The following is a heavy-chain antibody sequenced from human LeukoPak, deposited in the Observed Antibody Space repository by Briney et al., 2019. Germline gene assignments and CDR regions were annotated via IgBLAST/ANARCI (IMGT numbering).Heavy chain of an antibody. CDR3: ARDPMVRPPYYYYMDV. Sequence: GASVKVSCKASGGTFSSYAISWVRQAPGQGLEWMGGIIPIFGTANYAQKFQGRVTITADKSTSTAYMELSSLRSEDTAVYYCARDPMVRPPYYYYMDVWGKGTTVTVSS. V-gene: IGHV1-69*06. D-gene: IGHD5-18*01. CDR1: GGTFSSYA. CDR2: IIPIFGTA. J-gene: IGHJ6*03.